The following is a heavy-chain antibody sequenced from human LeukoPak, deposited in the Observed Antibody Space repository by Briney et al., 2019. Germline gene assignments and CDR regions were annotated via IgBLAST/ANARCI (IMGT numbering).Heavy chain of an antibody. CDR3: AKSVGQQPGYFDY. D-gene: IGHD6-13*01. CDR2: ISGSGGST. V-gene: IGHV3-23*01. CDR1: GFTFSSYA. Sequence: PGGSLRLSCAASGFTFSSYAMSWVRQAPGKGLEWVSAISGSGGSTYYADSVKGRFTISRDNSKNTLYLQMDSLRAEDTAVYYCAKSVGQQPGYFDYWGQGTLVTVSS. J-gene: IGHJ4*02.